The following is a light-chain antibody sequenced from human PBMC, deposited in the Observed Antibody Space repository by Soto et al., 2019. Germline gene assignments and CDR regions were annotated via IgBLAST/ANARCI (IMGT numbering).Light chain of an antibody. CDR3: QQYNSYPYT. CDR2: TAS. Sequence: DIQMTQSPSTLSASVGDRVTITCRASQSISTWLAWYQQKPGKAPKLLIYTASSLESGVPSRFSGSGSGTEFTLTISSLQPDDFGTYYCQQYNSYPYTFGQGTKLEIK. V-gene: IGKV1-5*03. J-gene: IGKJ2*01. CDR1: QSISTW.